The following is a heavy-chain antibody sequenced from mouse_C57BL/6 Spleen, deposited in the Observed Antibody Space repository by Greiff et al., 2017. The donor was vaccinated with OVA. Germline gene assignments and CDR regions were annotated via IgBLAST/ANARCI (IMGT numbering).Heavy chain of an antibody. Sequence: QVQLQQPGAELVKPGASVKLSCKASGYTFTSYWMHWVKQRPGQGLEWIGMIHPNSGSTNYNEKFKSKATLTVDKSSSTAYMPLSSLTSEDSAVYYCARNYYGSSYGYFGVWGTGTTVTVAS. D-gene: IGHD1-1*01. CDR1: GYTFTSYW. J-gene: IGHJ1*03. V-gene: IGHV1-64*01. CDR2: IHPNSGST. CDR3: ARNYYGSSYGYFGV.